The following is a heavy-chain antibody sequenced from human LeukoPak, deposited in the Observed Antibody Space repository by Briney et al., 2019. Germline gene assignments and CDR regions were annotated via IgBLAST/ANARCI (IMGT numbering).Heavy chain of an antibody. D-gene: IGHD6-6*01. J-gene: IGHJ6*02. Sequence: PGGSLRLSCAASRFAFSTYWMSWVRQAPGKGLEWVANIKEDGSEKYYVDSVKGRFIIYRDNAKNSLYLQMNRLRAEDTAVYYCARDSPGSSRFYHYYGLDVWGQGTTVTVSS. CDR2: IKEDGSEK. CDR3: ARDSPGSSRFYHYYGLDV. V-gene: IGHV3-7*05. CDR1: RFAFSTYW.